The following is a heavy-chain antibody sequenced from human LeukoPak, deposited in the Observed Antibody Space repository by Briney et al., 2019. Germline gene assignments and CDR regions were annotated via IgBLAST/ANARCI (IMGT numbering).Heavy chain of an antibody. Sequence: PSETLSLTCSVSGGSISTYYWTWIRQPPGKGLEWIGYIYYSGSTNYNPSLMSRATISVDTSKNQFSLSLSSVTAADTAVYYCAKTNAAAGANWFDPWGRGALATVSS. V-gene: IGHV4-59*01. D-gene: IGHD6-13*01. J-gene: IGHJ5*02. CDR2: IYYSGST. CDR1: GGSISTYY. CDR3: AKTNAAAGANWFDP.